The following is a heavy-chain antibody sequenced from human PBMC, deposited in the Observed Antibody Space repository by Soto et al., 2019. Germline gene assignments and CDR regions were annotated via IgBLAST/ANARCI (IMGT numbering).Heavy chain of an antibody. V-gene: IGHV4-39*01. Sequence: SETLSLTCSVSGCSINNKYYDWGWVRQPPGKGMEWIGSVSFTGTTYYSPSLKSRVTTSIDTSRNQFSLKLTSVTAADTVVYYCASQKLDVPAYFDYWGQGTLVTVSS. CDR2: VSFTGTT. CDR1: GCSINNKYYD. CDR3: ASQKLDVPAYFDY. D-gene: IGHD1-1*01. J-gene: IGHJ4*02.